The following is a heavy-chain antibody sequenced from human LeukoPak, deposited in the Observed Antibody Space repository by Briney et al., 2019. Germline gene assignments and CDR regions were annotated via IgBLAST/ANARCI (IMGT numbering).Heavy chain of an antibody. J-gene: IGHJ4*02. D-gene: IGHD4-17*01. CDR1: GFTFDDYA. CDR2: ISWNSGSI. V-gene: IGHV3-9*01. CDR3: ASYGDYGSFDY. Sequence: PGGSLRLSCAASGFTFDDYAMHWVRQAPGKGLEWVSGISWNSGSIGYADSVKGRFTISRDNAKNSLYLQMNSLRAEDTAVYYCASYGDYGSFDYWGQGTLVTVSS.